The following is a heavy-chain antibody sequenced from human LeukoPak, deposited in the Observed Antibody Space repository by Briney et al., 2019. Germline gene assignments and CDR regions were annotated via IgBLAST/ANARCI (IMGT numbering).Heavy chain of an antibody. CDR1: GYTLTELS. V-gene: IGHV1-24*01. CDR3: ATWGGSSWYYFDY. J-gene: IGHJ4*02. CDR2: FDPEDGET. Sequence: ASVKVSCKVSGYTLTELSMHWVRQAPGKGLEWMGGFDPEDGETIYAQKFQGRVTMTEDTSADTAYMELSSLRSEDTAVYYCATWGGSSWYYFDYWGQGTLVTVSS. D-gene: IGHD6-13*01.